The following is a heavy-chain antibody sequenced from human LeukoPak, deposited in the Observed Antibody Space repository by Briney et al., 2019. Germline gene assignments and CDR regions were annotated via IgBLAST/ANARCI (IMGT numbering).Heavy chain of an antibody. V-gene: IGHV3-21*01. CDR3: ARAVPAAPFDY. Sequence: GGSLRLSCAASGFTFSSYSMNWVRQAPGKGLEWVSSISSSSYIYYADSVEGRFTISRDNSKNTLYLQMNSLRAEDTAVYYCARAVPAAPFDYWGQGTLVTVSS. CDR1: GFTFSSYS. J-gene: IGHJ4*02. CDR2: ISSSSYI. D-gene: IGHD2-2*01.